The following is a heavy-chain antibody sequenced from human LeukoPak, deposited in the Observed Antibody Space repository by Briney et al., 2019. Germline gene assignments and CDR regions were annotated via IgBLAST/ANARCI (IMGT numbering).Heavy chain of an antibody. J-gene: IGHJ4*02. V-gene: IGHV4-61*01. D-gene: IGHD3-16*01. CDR1: GGSVSSGSYY. Sequence: SETLSLTCTVSGGSVSSGSYYWSWIRQPPGKGLEWIGYIYYSGSTNYNPSRKSRVTISVDTSKNQFSLKLSSVTAADTAVYYCARDLIRGLDYWGQGTLVSVSS. CDR3: ARDLIRGLDY. CDR2: IYYSGST.